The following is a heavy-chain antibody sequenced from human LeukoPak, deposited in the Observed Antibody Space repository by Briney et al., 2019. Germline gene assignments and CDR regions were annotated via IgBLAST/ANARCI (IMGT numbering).Heavy chain of an antibody. CDR1: GFIITTND. J-gene: IGHJ4*02. CDR3: AKRSPPY. V-gene: IGHV3-66*04. CDR2: IYISGIT. Sequence: GGSLRLSCTASGFIITTNDMNWVRQAPGKGPEWVALIYISGITKYADSVQGRFTISRDNSKSTLYLQMNSLRAEDTAVYYCAKRSPPYWGQGTLVTVSS. D-gene: IGHD3-10*01.